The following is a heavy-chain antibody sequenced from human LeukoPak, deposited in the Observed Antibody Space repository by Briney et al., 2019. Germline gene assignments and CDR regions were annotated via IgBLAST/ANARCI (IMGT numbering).Heavy chain of an antibody. CDR2: IYYSGRT. CDR3: SRESGAFSPFGY. Sequence: PSETLSLTCTVSGDSISRSEYYWGWIRQPPGKGLEWIGTIYYSGRTYYNPSLRSRVTISVDTSKNQFSLKLTSVTAADTAVYYCSRESGAFSPFGYWGQGTLVTVTS. V-gene: IGHV4-39*07. D-gene: IGHD1-26*01. J-gene: IGHJ4*02. CDR1: GDSISRSEYY.